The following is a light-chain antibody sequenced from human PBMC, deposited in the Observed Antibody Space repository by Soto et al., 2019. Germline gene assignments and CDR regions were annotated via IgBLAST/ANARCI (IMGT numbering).Light chain of an antibody. CDR2: GAS. CDR1: QSVSSN. J-gene: IGKJ1*01. CDR3: QQYNSWWT. V-gene: IGKV3-15*01. Sequence: IVMTQSPATLSVSPGERATLSCRASQSVSSNLAWYQQKPGQAPRLLIYGASSRATGIPARFSGSGSGTEFTLTITSLQPEDFAVYHGQQYNSWWTFGQGTKVEIK.